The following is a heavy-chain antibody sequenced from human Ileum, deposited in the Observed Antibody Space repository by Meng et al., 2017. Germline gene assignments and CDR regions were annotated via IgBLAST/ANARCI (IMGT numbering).Heavy chain of an antibody. CDR1: GGPFSAYY. J-gene: IGHJ4*02. CDR2: FDYTGAT. D-gene: IGHD3-10*01. CDR3: ARRRGYYTSGDSE. Sequence: QVQLHQWGEVLLNASDTLSLTVTVYGGPFSAYYWSWIRQAPGRGLEWIGDFDYTGATNYNPSLKSRLSISLDTSKNQFSLSLSSVTAADTAIYYCARRRGYYTSGDSEWGQGTLVTVSS. V-gene: IGHV4-34*01.